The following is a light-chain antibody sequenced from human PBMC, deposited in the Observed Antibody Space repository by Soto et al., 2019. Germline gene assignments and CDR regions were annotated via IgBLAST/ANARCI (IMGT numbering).Light chain of an antibody. V-gene: IGKV1-17*01. CDR1: QDISND. J-gene: IGKJ1*01. CDR3: LQHNNHPPA. CDR2: AAS. Sequence: DIQMTQSPSSLSASVGDRVTITCRASQDISNDLGWFQQKPGKAPKRLIYAASSLPSAVPSRFSGSGSGTEFILTIGSLQPEEFATYDCLQHNNHPPAIGQGTRVYI.